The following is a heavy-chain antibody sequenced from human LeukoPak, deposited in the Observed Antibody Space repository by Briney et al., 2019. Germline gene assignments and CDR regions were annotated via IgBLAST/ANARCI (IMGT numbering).Heavy chain of an antibody. V-gene: IGHV4-39*01. CDR2: IYYSGST. CDR1: GGSISSSSYY. J-gene: IGHJ4*02. CDR3: ARLVVVVPAASYYFDY. Sequence: SETLSLTCTVSGGSISSSSYYWGWIRQPPGKGLAWIGSIYYSGSTYYNPSPKSRGTISVDTSKNQFSLKLSSVTAADTAVYYCARLVVVVPAASYYFDYWGQGTLVTVSS. D-gene: IGHD2-2*01.